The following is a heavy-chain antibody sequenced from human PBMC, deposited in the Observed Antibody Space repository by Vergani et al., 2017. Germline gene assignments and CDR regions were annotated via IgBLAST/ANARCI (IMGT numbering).Heavy chain of an antibody. CDR1: GDSISGYY. Sequence: QVPLQESGPGLVKPSETLSLTFTVSGDSISGYYWSWIRQPPGKGLEWIGYISYSGSSNYNPSLKSRVTISVDTSRNRFSLKLSSVTAADTAVYYCASGGDGYFDYWGQGTLVTVSS. J-gene: IGHJ4*02. D-gene: IGHD3-16*01. CDR2: ISYSGSS. CDR3: ASGGDGYFDY. V-gene: IGHV4-59*01.